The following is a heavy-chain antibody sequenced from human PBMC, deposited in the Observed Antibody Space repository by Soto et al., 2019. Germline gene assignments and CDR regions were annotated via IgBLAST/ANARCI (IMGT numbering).Heavy chain of an antibody. Sequence: SETLSLTCSVSGGSIRDYFWTWVRQPPGKGLEWIGYISSSGTIKYNSSLKSRVTISLDTSRNHFSLKLSSVTTADTAVYFCARDRKLVIPGNYYYYGMDVWGQGTTVTVSS. CDR1: GGSIRDYF. D-gene: IGHD3-9*01. J-gene: IGHJ6*02. V-gene: IGHV4-59*01. CDR3: ARDRKLVIPGNYYYYGMDV. CDR2: ISSSGTI.